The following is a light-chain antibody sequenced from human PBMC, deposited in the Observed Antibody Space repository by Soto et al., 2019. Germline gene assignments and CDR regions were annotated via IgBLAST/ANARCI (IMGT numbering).Light chain of an antibody. J-gene: IGKJ1*01. V-gene: IGKV3-15*01. Sequence: EIVMTQSPSTLSVSPGERATLSCRASQSISSNLVWYQQKAGQAPRLLIYGASTRATGIPGRFSGSGSGAEFTRTISSMQSDDVAVYYCQQYYNWPTFGQGTKVEIK. CDR2: GAS. CDR1: QSISSN. CDR3: QQYYNWPT.